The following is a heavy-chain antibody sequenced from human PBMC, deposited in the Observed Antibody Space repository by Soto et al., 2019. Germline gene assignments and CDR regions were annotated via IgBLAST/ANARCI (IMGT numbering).Heavy chain of an antibody. CDR2: IYPGDSDT. CDR1: GYSFTSYW. J-gene: IGHJ6*02. V-gene: IGHV5-51*01. Sequence: GESLKISCKGSGYSFTSYWIGWVRQMPGKGLEWMGIIYPGDSDTRYSPSFQGQVTISADKSISTAYLQWSSLKASDTAMYYCPRHWGGGYDSGDYYYYYGMDVWGQGTTVTVSS. D-gene: IGHD5-12*01. CDR3: PRHWGGGYDSGDYYYYYGMDV.